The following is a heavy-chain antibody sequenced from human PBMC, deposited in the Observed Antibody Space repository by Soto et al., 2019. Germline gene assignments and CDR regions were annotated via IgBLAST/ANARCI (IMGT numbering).Heavy chain of an antibody. CDR2: ISYDGSNK. CDR1: GFTFSSYG. J-gene: IGHJ4*02. Sequence: QVQLVESGGGVVQPGRSLRLSCAASGFTFSSYGMHWVRQAPGKGLEWVAVISYDGSNKYYADSVKGRFTISRDNSKNTLYLQMNSLRAEDTAVYYCAKHPRKAVAGTGVDYWGQGTLVTVSS. D-gene: IGHD6-19*01. CDR3: AKHPRKAVAGTGVDY. V-gene: IGHV3-30*18.